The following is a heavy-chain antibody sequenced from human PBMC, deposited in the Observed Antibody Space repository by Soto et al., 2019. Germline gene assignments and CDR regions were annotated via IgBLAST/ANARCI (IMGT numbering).Heavy chain of an antibody. CDR2: IIPIFGTA. Sequence: SVKVSCKASGGTFSSYAISWVRQAPGQGLEWMGGIIPIFGTANYAQKFQGRVTITADESTSTAYMELSSLRSEDTAVYYCAIVPSSKQTGTTHWFDLWGQGTLVTGSS. J-gene: IGHJ5*02. CDR3: AIVPSSKQTGTTHWFDL. V-gene: IGHV1-69*13. D-gene: IGHD1-7*01. CDR1: GGTFSSYA.